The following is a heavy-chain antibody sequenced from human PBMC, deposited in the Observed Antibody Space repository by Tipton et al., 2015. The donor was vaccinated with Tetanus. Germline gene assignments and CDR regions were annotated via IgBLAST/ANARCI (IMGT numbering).Heavy chain of an antibody. Sequence: LRLSCTVSGGSVNSDDYYWTWIRQHPGKGLDWIGYIFHTGGADYNPSLKSRATISIDTSKNQFSLKLSSVTAADTAVYYYARVDDSVWGSPFDPWGQGVLVTVSS. J-gene: IGHJ5*02. D-gene: IGHD3-16*01. CDR1: GGSVNSDDYY. V-gene: IGHV4-31*02. CDR2: IFHTGGA. CDR3: ARVDDSVWGSPFDP.